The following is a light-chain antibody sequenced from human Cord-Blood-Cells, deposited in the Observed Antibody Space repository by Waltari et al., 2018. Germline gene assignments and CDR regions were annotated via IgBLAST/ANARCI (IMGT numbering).Light chain of an antibody. Sequence: QSALPQPASVSGSPGQSITIPCTGTSSDVGGYNFVPWYQPHPGKAPKPMIYDVRNRPSGGSNRFSGSKSGNTASLTISGLQTEDEADYYCSSYTSSSTYVFGTGTKVTVL. CDR1: SSDVGGYNF. J-gene: IGLJ1*01. V-gene: IGLV2-14*01. CDR2: DVR. CDR3: SSYTSSSTYV.